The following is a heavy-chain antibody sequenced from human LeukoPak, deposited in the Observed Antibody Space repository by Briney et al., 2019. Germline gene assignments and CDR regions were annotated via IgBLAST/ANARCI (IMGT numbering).Heavy chain of an antibody. CDR1: GFTFSSYW. CDR2: INSDGSST. Sequence: GGSLRLSCAASGFTFSSYWMHWVRQAPGKGLVWVSRINSDGSSTSYADSVKGRFTISRDNAKNTLYLQMNSLGAEDTAVYYCARVRGYYGSGSYYYWGQGTLVTVSS. D-gene: IGHD3-10*01. CDR3: ARVRGYYGSGSYYY. J-gene: IGHJ4*02. V-gene: IGHV3-74*01.